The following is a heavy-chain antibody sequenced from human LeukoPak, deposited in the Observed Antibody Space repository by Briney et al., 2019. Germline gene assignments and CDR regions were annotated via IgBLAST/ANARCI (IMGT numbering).Heavy chain of an antibody. CDR1: GFSLNTSGLC. CDR2: IDWDDYK. Sequence: SGPTLVNPTQTLTLTCTFSGFSLNTSGLCVSWIRQPPGKVLEWLARIDWDDYKYYITSLKTRLTISKDTSKNQVVLTMTNMDPVDTATYYCARIRSMPGYYFDYWGQGTLVTVSS. V-gene: IGHV2-70*11. CDR3: ARIRSMPGYYFDY. J-gene: IGHJ4*02. D-gene: IGHD2/OR15-2a*01.